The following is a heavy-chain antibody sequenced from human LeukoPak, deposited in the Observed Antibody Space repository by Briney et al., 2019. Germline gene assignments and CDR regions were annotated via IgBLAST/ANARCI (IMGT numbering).Heavy chain of an antibody. J-gene: IGHJ6*02. D-gene: IGHD3-9*01. CDR3: ARSIGLTGGGVDV. V-gene: IGHV3-11*01. CDR1: GFTFSDYN. Sequence: GGSLRLSCAASGFTFSDYNMNWVRHAPGKGVEWGSYITNGGSTIHHADSVKGRFTISRDTDKKTLYLQMNSLRAEDTAVYYCARSIGLTGGGVDVWGQGTTVTVSS. CDR2: ITNGGSTI.